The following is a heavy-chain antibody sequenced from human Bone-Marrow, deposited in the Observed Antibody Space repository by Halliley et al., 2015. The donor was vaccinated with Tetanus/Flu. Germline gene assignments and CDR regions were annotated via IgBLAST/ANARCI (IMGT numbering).Heavy chain of an antibody. D-gene: IGHD2-2*02. J-gene: IGHJ5*02. Sequence: QVQLVQSGAEVRKPGASVKASCKASGYTYTLYGISWLRQAPGQGLEWMGWISAYNGDTNYAQKFQGRVTMTTDTSTSTAYMELTSLRSDDTAFYYCARDFIVVKPPAIGRFDPWGQGTLVTVSS. CDR3: ARDFIVVKPPAIGRFDP. CDR1: GYTYTLYG. CDR2: ISAYNGDT. V-gene: IGHV1-18*04.